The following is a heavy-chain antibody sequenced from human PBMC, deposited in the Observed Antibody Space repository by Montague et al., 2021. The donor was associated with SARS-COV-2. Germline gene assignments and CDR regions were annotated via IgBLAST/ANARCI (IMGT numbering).Heavy chain of an antibody. CDR1: GGSISSPDYY. Sequence: ETLSLTCTVSGGSISSPDYYWGWIRQSPGHGLVWIGSISYTGSTYHNPSLRSRVSFSLDTSKNHFSLSLSSATVADTAVCFCARQLPSYCATNKCYRNYFDGWGQGALVTVSS. V-gene: IGHV4-39*01. J-gene: IGHJ4*02. D-gene: IGHD2-8*01. CDR3: ARQLPSYCATNKCYRNYFDG. CDR2: ISYTGST.